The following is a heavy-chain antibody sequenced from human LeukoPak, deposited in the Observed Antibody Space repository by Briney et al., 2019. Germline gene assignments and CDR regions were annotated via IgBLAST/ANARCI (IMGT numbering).Heavy chain of an antibody. V-gene: IGHV3-23*01. J-gene: IGHJ6*03. CDR3: AKVPKGDFWSGSGYHYYMDV. CDR2: ISGSGGST. Sequence: GGSLRLSCAASGFTFSSYAMSWVRQAPGKGLEWVSAISGSGGSTYYADSVKGRFTISRDNSKNTLCLQMNSLRAEDTAVYYCAKVPKGDFWSGSGYHYYMDVWGKGTTVTVSS. CDR1: GFTFSSYA. D-gene: IGHD3-3*01.